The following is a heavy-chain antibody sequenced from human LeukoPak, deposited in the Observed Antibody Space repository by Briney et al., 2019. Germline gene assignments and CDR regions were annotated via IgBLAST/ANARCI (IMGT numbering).Heavy chain of an antibody. CDR2: ISGSGGST. V-gene: IGHV3-23*01. CDR1: GFTFSSYA. J-gene: IGHJ4*02. D-gene: IGHD3-22*01. CDR3: AKRFNYYDSSGYYPFDY. Sequence: GGSLRLSCAASGFTFSSYAMSWVRQAPGKGLEWVSAISGSGGSTYYADSVKGRFTISRDKSKNTLYLQMNSLRAEDTAVYYCAKRFNYYDSSGYYPFDYWGQGTLVTVSS.